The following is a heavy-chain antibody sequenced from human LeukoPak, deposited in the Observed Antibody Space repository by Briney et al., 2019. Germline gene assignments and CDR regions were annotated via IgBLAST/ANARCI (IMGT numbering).Heavy chain of an antibody. J-gene: IGHJ4*02. CDR2: ISWNSGSI. D-gene: IGHD6-13*01. CDR1: GFTFDDYA. CDR3: ARAVRAAAGTVLDY. Sequence: QTGGSLRLSCAASGFTFDDYAMHWVRQAPGKGLEWVSGISWNSGSIGYADSVKGRFTISRDNAKNSLYLQMNSLRAEDTALYYCARAVRAAAGTVLDYWGQGTLVTVSS. V-gene: IGHV3-9*01.